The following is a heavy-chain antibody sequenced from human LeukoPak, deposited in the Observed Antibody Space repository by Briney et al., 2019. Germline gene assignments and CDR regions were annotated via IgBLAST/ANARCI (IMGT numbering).Heavy chain of an antibody. CDR3: ARDPSLYCSSTSCYGDYYYYMDV. Sequence: ASVKVSCKASGYTFTGYYMHWVRQAPGQGLEWMGWINPNSGGTNYAQKFQGRVTMTRDTSISTAYMELSRLRSDDTAVYYCARDPSLYCSSTSCYGDYYYYMDVWGKGTTVTVSS. CDR2: INPNSGGT. J-gene: IGHJ6*03. D-gene: IGHD2-2*01. CDR1: GYTFTGYY. V-gene: IGHV1-2*02.